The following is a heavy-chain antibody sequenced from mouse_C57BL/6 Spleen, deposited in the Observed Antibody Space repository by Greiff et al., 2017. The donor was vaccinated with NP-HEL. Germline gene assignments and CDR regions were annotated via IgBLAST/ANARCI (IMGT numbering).Heavy chain of an antibody. CDR3: ARPPWGNYVGY. J-gene: IGHJ2*01. CDR1: GYTFTSYW. V-gene: IGHV1-59*01. CDR2: IDPSDSYT. Sequence: QVQLQQPGAELVRPGTSVKLSCKASGYTFTSYWMHWVKQRPGQGLEWIGVIDPSDSYTNYNQKFKGKATLTVDTSSSTAYMQLSSLTSEDSAVYYCARPPWGNYVGYWGQGTTLTVSS.